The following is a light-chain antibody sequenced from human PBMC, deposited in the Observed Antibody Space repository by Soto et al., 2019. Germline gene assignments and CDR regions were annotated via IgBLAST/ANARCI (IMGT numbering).Light chain of an antibody. V-gene: IGKV3-20*01. CDR2: GAS. Sequence: IVLTPSLGTLSLSPGERATLSWSASQSVNSNFLAWYQQKPGQAPRLLISGASNRATGIPDRFSGSGSGTDFTLTISRLEPEDFAVYYCQQYGNSPRTFGQGTKVDIK. CDR3: QQYGNSPRT. J-gene: IGKJ1*01. CDR1: QSVNSNF.